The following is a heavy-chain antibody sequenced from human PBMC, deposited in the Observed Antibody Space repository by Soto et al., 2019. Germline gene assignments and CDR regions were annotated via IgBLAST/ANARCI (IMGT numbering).Heavy chain of an antibody. D-gene: IGHD3-10*01. V-gene: IGHV1-69*19. J-gene: IGHJ4*02. CDR3: AREVQVHTPAFVY. CDR1: GGTFNTYA. CDR2: ISPMFGAA. Sequence: QVQLVQSGAEIKKPGSAVKVSCQSSGGTFNTYAMNWVRQAPGQGPEWMGDISPMFGAANYAPKFQGRVTITADESTGTSYIQLSSLTSEDTALYFCAREVQVHTPAFVYWGQGTLVTVSS.